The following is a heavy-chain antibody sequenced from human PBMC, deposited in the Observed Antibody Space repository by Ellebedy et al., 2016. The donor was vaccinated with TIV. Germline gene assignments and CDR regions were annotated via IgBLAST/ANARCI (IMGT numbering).Heavy chain of an antibody. V-gene: IGHV1-58*01. D-gene: IGHD3-10*01. CDR3: AAAYGSGSYYNED. Sequence: AASVKVPCKASGFTFSSSAVQWVRQARGQRLEWIGWIVVGSGNTTYAQKFQEGVTITRDMSTSTVYMELSSLRSEDTAVYYCAAAYGSGSYYNEDWGQGTLVTVSS. CDR2: IVVGSGNT. CDR1: GFTFSSSA. J-gene: IGHJ4*02.